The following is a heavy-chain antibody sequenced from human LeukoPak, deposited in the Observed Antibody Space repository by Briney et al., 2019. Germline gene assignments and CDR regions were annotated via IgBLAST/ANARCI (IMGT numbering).Heavy chain of an antibody. Sequence: PGGSLRLSCAASGFTFSSYAMSWVRQAPGKGLEWVSRISDSGDITYYADSVKGRFTISRDNSKNTLYLQMNSLRAEDTAVYYCSKDRAGYSGARGFDYWGQGTLVTVS. J-gene: IGHJ4*02. V-gene: IGHV3-23*01. D-gene: IGHD5-12*01. CDR3: SKDRAGYSGARGFDY. CDR1: GFTFSSYA. CDR2: ISDSGDIT.